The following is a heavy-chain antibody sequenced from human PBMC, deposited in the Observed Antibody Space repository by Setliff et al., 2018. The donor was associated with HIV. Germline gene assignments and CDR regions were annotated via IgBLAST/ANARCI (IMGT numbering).Heavy chain of an antibody. CDR3: ATDHYGSSFDY. Sequence: PGGSLRLSCAASGFTVSSNYMSWVRQAPGKGLEWVSVIYSGGSTYYADSVRGRFTISRDNSKNTLYLQMNSLRAEDTAVYYCATDHYGSSFDYWGQGTLVTVSS. CDR2: IYSGGST. J-gene: IGHJ4*02. D-gene: IGHD3-10*01. CDR1: GFTVSSNY. V-gene: IGHV3-66*01.